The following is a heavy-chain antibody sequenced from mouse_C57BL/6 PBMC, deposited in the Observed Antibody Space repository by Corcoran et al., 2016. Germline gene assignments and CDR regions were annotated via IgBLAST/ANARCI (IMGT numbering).Heavy chain of an antibody. V-gene: IGHV1-59*01. CDR2: IDPSDSYT. CDR1: GYTFTSYW. CDR3: AREGYGSSPWCAY. Sequence: QVQLQQPGAELVRPGTSLKLSCKASGYTFTSYWMHWVKQRPGQGLEWIGVIDPSDSYTNYNQKFKGKATLTVDTSSSTAYMQLSSLTSEDSAVYYCAREGYGSSPWCAYWGQGTLVTVSA. D-gene: IGHD1-1*01. J-gene: IGHJ3*01.